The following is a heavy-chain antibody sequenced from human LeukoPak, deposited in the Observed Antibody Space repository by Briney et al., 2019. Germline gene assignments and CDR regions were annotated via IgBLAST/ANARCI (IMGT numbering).Heavy chain of an antibody. CDR2: IYYTGST. CDR3: ARLHYGGNYGYYYYYMGV. D-gene: IGHD4-23*01. CDR1: GGSISSSNYY. Sequence: KPSETLSLTCTVSGGSISSSNYYWGWIRQPPGKGLEWIGSIYYTGSTYYNPSLKSRVTISVDTSKNQFSLNLSSVTAADTAVYYRARLHYGGNYGYYYYYMGVWGKGTTVTISS. V-gene: IGHV4-39*01. J-gene: IGHJ6*03.